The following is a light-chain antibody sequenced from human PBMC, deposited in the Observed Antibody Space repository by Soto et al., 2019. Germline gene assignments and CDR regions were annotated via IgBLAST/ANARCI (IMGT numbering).Light chain of an antibody. CDR3: QKYGRSPPLT. V-gene: IGKV3-20*01. CDR2: GAS. Sequence: DIVLTQSPGTLSLSPGERATLSCRASQSLSSSDIAWYQQNPGRTPRLLIYGASSRANGIPDRFSGSGSGTDFTLTISRLEPEDFAVYFCQKYGRSPPLTFGQGTKVDI. CDR1: QSLSSSD. J-gene: IGKJ2*01.